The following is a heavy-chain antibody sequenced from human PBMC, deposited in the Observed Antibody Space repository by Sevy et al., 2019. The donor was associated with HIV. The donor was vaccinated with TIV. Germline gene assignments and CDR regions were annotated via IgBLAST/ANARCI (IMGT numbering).Heavy chain of an antibody. CDR3: AKDLEGYSSGWYLSYSYYYYGMDV. CDR2: ISHDGSNK. Sequence: GGSLRLSCAASGFTFSSYGIHWVRQAPGKGLEWVASISHDGSNKYYADSVKGRFTIFRDNSENTLYLQMNSLGAEDTAAYYCAKDLEGYSSGWYLSYSYYYYGMDVWGQGTTVTVSS. J-gene: IGHJ6*02. CDR1: GFTFSSYG. V-gene: IGHV3-30*18. D-gene: IGHD6-19*01.